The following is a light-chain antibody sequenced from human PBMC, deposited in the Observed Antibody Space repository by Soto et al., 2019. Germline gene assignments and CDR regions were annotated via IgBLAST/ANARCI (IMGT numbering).Light chain of an antibody. J-gene: IGLJ2*01. CDR2: SNN. CDR3: AAGDDSLNAPI. CDR1: SSNIGSNT. Sequence: QSVLTQPPSASGTPGQRVTISCSGSSSNIGSNTVNWYQQLPGTAPKLLIYSNNHRPSGDPDRFSGSKSGTSASLAISGLQSEDEADYYCAAGDDSLNAPIFGGGTKLTVL. V-gene: IGLV1-44*01.